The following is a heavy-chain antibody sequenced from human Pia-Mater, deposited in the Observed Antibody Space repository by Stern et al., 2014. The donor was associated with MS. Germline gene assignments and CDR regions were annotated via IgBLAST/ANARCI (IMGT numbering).Heavy chain of an antibody. J-gene: IGHJ4*02. CDR3: ARDRTFYSGSNKGFDL. D-gene: IGHD1-26*01. Sequence: VQLVESGSELKKPGASVKVSCKASGYTFNSYAMNWVRQAPGQGLEWMGWINTKTGNPTYAQGFTGRFVFSLGSSVSTAYLQISNLKAEDTAVYYCARDRTFYSGSNKGFDLWGQGTLVTVSS. CDR1: GYTFNSYA. V-gene: IGHV7-4-1*02. CDR2: INTKTGNP.